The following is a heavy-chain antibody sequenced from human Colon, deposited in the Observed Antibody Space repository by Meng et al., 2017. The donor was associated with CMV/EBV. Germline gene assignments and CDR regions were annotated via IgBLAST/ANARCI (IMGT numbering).Heavy chain of an antibody. V-gene: IGHV3-30*04. CDR1: GFIFSNYP. CDR3: ARDRSDVYRYLDS. Sequence: GGALKISCAGSGFIFSNYPIHWVRQAPGKGLEWVAVISFDGGDTYYADSVNGRFTISRDNSKNTLFLQMNSLRAEDTAVYYCARDRSDVYRYLDSWGQGTLVTVSS. CDR2: ISFDGGDT. D-gene: IGHD5-24*01. J-gene: IGHJ5*01.